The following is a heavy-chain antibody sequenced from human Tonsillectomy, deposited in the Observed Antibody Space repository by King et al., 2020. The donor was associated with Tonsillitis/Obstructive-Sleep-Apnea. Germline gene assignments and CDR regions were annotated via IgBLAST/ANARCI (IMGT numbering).Heavy chain of an antibody. CDR2: IYYSGTT. CDR3: ARHWGPNDYFAY. D-gene: IGHD2-8*01. V-gene: IGHV4-39*01. CDR1: GGSISSSSHY. J-gene: IGHJ4*02. Sequence: QLQLQESGPGLVKPSETLSLTCTVSGGSISSSSHYWGWIRQPPGKGLEWIGSIYYSGTTYYNPSLKSRVTISVDTSKNQFSLKLRSVAAADTAVYYCARHWGPNDYFAYWGQGTLVTVSS.